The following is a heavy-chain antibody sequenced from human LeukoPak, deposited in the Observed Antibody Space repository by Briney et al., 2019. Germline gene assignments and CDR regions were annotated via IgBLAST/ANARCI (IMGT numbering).Heavy chain of an antibody. D-gene: IGHD6-13*01. CDR3: AKSGIAAAGTPTYFDY. V-gene: IGHV3-23*01. CDR1: GFTFSSYA. Sequence: GSLRLSCAASGFTFSSYAMSWVRQAPGKGLEGVSAISGSGGSTYYADSVKGRFTISRDNSKNTLYLQMNSLRAEDTAVYYCAKSGIAAAGTPTYFDYWGQGTLVTVSS. CDR2: ISGSGGST. J-gene: IGHJ4*02.